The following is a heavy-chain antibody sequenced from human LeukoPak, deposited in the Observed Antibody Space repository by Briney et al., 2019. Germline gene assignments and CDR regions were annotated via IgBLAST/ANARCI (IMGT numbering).Heavy chain of an antibody. CDR2: IYHSGST. V-gene: IGHV4-59*01. CDR3: ARLRGGVYGGGRFDP. CDR1: GGSISSYY. Sequence: SETLSLTCTVSGGSISSYYWSWIRQPPGKGLEWIGYIYHSGSTKYNPSLKSRVTISVDTSKNQFSLKLSSVTAADTAVYYCARLRGGVYGGGRFDPWGQGTLVTVSS. D-gene: IGHD5/OR15-5a*01. J-gene: IGHJ5*02.